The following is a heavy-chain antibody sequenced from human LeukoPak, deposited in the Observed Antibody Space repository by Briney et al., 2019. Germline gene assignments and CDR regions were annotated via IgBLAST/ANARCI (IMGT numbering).Heavy chain of an antibody. Sequence: GESLKISCKGSGYRFTNYWIGWVRQMPGKGLEWMGIIFPGDSDTTYSPSFQGQVTISADKSISTAYLQWSSLKASDTAMYYCARLYDIHCGGDCYTLDYWGQGTLVTVSS. D-gene: IGHD2-21*02. CDR2: IFPGDSDT. V-gene: IGHV5-51*01. CDR1: GYRFTNYW. J-gene: IGHJ4*02. CDR3: ARLYDIHCGGDCYTLDY.